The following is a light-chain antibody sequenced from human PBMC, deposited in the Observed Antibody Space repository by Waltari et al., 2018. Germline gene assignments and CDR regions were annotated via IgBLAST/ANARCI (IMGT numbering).Light chain of an antibody. CDR3: CSFAGSTTWV. CDR2: EGT. Sequence: QSALIQPASVSGSPGQSITLSCTGTSPDLGSYTLFSWYQQHPGKAPKLMIYEGTKRPSGVSNRFSGSKSGNTASLTISGLQAEDEADYYCCSFAGSTTWVFGGGTKLTVL. V-gene: IGLV2-23*01. J-gene: IGLJ3*02. CDR1: SPDLGSYTL.